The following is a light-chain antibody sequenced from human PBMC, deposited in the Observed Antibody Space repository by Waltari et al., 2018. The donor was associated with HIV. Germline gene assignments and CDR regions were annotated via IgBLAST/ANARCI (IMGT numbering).Light chain of an antibody. J-gene: IGLJ2*01. CDR1: SHDIGYYNY. V-gene: IGLV2-14*01. CDR3: SSYSRGALL. CDR2: EVS. Sequence: QSVLTQPASVSGSPGQSLTLSCTGTSHDIGYYNYVSWYQQSPDKAPKPIIYEVSYRPSGVSSRFSGSKSGNTASLTISGLQTEDEAYYHCSSYSRGALLFGGGTKVTVL.